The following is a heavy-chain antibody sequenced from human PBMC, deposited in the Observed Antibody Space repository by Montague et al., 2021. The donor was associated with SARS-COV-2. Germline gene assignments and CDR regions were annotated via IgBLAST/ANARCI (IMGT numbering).Heavy chain of an antibody. CDR1: GFSFNTYT. V-gene: IGHV3-21*06. CDR3: ARRGGGEVFARFMYWYFDV. CDR2: ISSRSYFI. Sequence: SLRLSCAASGFSFNTYTMNWVRQAPGKGLEWVSVISSRSYFIYYADSVKGRFTVSRDNAKNSLYLEMNGLRAEDTAVYYCARRGGGEVFARFMYWYFDVWSRGSLVTVSS. J-gene: IGHJ2*01. D-gene: IGHD2-21*01.